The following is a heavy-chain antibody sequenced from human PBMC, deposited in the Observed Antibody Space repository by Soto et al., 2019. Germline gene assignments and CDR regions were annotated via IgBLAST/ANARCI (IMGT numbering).Heavy chain of an antibody. CDR3: TKDPGCPYDH. V-gene: IGHV4-59*01. Sequence: PSETLSPTCTFSGAPITIIYWSWILQATGKGLEWIGYIYSNVSTKNNPYLKSRDTMFAHTSKDQFFLKLVYVIPAATPVYYCTKDPGCPYDHWGPGILVTVS. CDR1: GAPITIIY. J-gene: IGHJ4*01. CDR2: IYSNVST.